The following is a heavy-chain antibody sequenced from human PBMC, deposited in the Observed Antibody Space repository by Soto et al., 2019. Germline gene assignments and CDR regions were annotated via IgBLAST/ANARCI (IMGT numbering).Heavy chain of an antibody. Sequence: PGGSLRLSCAASGFTFSNSWMSWVRQAPGKGLEWVGRIKSKTDGGTTDYAAPVKGRFTISRDDSKNTLYLQMNSLKTEGTAVYYCTTETTVTTWYYFDCWGQGTLVTVSS. CDR2: IKSKTDGGTT. CDR1: GFTFSNSW. D-gene: IGHD4-17*01. J-gene: IGHJ4*02. CDR3: TTETTVTTWYYFDC. V-gene: IGHV3-15*01.